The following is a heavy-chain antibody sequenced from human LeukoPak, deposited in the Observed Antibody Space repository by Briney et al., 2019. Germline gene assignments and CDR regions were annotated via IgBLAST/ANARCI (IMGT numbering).Heavy chain of an antibody. D-gene: IGHD1-1*01. Sequence: GGSLRLSCAASGFTVSGDYMNWLRQAPGKGLEWVSAIYSGGATYYADSVKGRFSISRDNSRNTVHLQMNSLRAEDTAVYYCARARYDWKGPYYFDSWGQGTLVTVSP. CDR1: GFTVSGDY. J-gene: IGHJ4*02. V-gene: IGHV3-53*01. CDR3: ARARYDWKGPYYFDS. CDR2: IYSGGAT.